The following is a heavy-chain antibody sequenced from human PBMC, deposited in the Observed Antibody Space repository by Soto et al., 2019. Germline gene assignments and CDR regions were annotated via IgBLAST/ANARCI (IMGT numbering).Heavy chain of an antibody. CDR1: GFTFSSYS. V-gene: IGHV3-21*04. D-gene: IGHD6-19*01. CDR2: ISSSSSYI. CDR3: ARELSSSGWYEENWFDP. Sequence: KAGGSLRLSCAASGFTFSSYSMNWVRQAPGKGLEWVSSISSSSSYIYYADSVKGRFTISRDNAKNSLYLQMNSLRAEDTAVYYCARELSSSGWYEENWFDPWGQGTLVTVSS. J-gene: IGHJ5*02.